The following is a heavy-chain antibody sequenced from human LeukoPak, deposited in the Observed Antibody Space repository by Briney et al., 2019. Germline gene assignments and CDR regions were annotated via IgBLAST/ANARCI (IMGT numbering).Heavy chain of an antibody. V-gene: IGHV3-48*03. CDR1: GFTFSSYA. D-gene: IGHD1-14*01. CDR2: IGRYGVTT. CDR3: ATLSDRNFYYSYGLDV. J-gene: IGHJ6*02. Sequence: GGSLRLSCAASGFTFSSYAMSWVRQAPGKGLEWVAYIGRYGVTTYYADSVKGRFTISGDNAKNSLNLQMNSLRAEDTAVYYCATLSDRNFYYSYGLDVWGQGTTVTVS.